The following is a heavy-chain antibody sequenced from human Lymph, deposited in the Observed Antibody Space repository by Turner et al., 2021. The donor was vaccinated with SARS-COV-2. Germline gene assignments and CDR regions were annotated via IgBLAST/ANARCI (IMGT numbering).Heavy chain of an antibody. CDR1: GYTFTSYD. J-gene: IGHJ5*02. D-gene: IGHD6-25*01. CDR2: MNPNSGYT. Sequence: QVQLEQSGAEVKKPGASVKVSCKASGYTFTSYDINWVRQATGQGLEWMGWMNPNSGYTGYAQKFQGRVTMTRNTSISTAYMELNSLTSDDTAVYYCAKGDGYPPHGLLDPWGQGTLVTVSS. CDR3: AKGDGYPPHGLLDP. V-gene: IGHV1-8*01.